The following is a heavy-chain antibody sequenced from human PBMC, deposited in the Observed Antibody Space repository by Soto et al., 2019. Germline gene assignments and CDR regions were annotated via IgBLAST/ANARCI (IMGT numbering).Heavy chain of an antibody. J-gene: IGHJ6*02. CDR3: ARRNCSSTSCSRYYYGMDV. D-gene: IGHD2-2*01. CDR1: GYSFTSYW. CDR2: IDPSDSYT. V-gene: IGHV5-10-1*01. Sequence: GESLKISCKGSGYSFTSYWISWVRQMPGKGLEWMGRIDPSDSYTNYSPSFQGHVTISADKSISTAYLQWSSLKASDTAMYYCARRNCSSTSCSRYYYGMDVWGQGTTVTVSS.